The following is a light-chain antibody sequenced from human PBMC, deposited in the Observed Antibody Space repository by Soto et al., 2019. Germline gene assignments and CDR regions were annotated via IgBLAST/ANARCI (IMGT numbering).Light chain of an antibody. V-gene: IGLV7-46*01. CDR1: DGPVTFGHY. CDR3: LLTYSGGRV. Sequence: QAVVTQEPSLTVSPGGTVTLTCGSSDGPVTFGHYPYWYQQRPGQVPRTLIYDTTNRQSWAPARFSGFLVGVKAALTLSGAQHEDEADYYCLLTYSGGRVFGGGTKLTVL. J-gene: IGLJ2*01. CDR2: DTT.